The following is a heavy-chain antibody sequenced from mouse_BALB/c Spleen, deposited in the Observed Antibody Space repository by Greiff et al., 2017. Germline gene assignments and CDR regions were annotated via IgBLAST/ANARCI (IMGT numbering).Heavy chain of an antibody. V-gene: IGHV7-3*02. CDR2: IRNKANGYTT. CDR1: GFTFTDYY. J-gene: IGHJ3*01. Sequence: EVMLVESGGGLVQPGGSLRLSCATSGFTFTDYYMSWVRQPPGKALEWLGFIRNKANGYTTEYSASVKGRFTISRDNSQSILYLQMNTLRAEDSATYYGARDKGYRYDGRGFDYWGQGTLVTVSA. D-gene: IGHD2-14*01. CDR3: ARDKGYRYDGRGFDY.